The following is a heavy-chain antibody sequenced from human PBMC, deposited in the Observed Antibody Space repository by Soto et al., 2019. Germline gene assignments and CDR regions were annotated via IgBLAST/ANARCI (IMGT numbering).Heavy chain of an antibody. Sequence: PSETLSLTCTVSGGSISSNYWSWIRQPPGQGLEWIGYISYSGNTNYNPSLKSRVTISVDTSKNHFSLKLSSVTAADTAVYYCGGLLWGSDGMDVWGQGTTVTVSS. D-gene: IGHD3-3*01. CDR1: GGSISSNY. J-gene: IGHJ6*02. V-gene: IGHV4-59*08. CDR2: ISYSGNT. CDR3: GGLLWGSDGMDV.